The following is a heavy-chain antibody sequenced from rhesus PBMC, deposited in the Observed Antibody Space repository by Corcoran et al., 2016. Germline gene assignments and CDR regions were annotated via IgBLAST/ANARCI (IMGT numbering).Heavy chain of an antibody. D-gene: IGHD6-13*01. Sequence: QVQLQESGPGLVKPSETLSLTCTVSGGSISDSYYWCWIRQPPGKGLEWMGRIYGSGGSTNYNTCLKSRVTISRDTSKNQFSLKRSSVTAADTAVYYCARECCGYSSWCFDYWGQGVLVTVSS. CDR3: ARECCGYSSWCFDY. J-gene: IGHJ4*01. V-gene: IGHV4-160*01. CDR2: IYGSGGST. CDR1: GGSISDSYY.